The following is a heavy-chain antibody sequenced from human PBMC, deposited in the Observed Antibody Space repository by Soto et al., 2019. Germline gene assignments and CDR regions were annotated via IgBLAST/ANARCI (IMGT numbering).Heavy chain of an antibody. D-gene: IGHD3-10*01. CDR3: ASGGRLPRYY. J-gene: IGHJ4*02. CDR1: GGSISIGGYS. CDR2: IYHSGST. V-gene: IGHV4-30-2*01. Sequence: QLQLQESGSGLVKPSQTLSLTCAVSGGSISIGGYSWSWIRQPPGKGLEWIGYIYHSGSTYYNPTLKSRGTLSVDRSKNNFSLKMRYVTAADTVVYYCASGGRLPRYYWGQVTLVPVSS.